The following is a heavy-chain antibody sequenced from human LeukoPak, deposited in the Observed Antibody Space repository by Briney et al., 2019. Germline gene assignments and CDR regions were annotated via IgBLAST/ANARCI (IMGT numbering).Heavy chain of an antibody. J-gene: IGHJ4*02. CDR1: GFTFSSYA. Sequence: PGGSLRLSCAASGFTFSSYAMSWVRQAPGKGLEWVSYISISSSAIYSADSVKGRFTISRDNAKNTLYLQMNTLRAEDTAVYYCARVRDCGGGSCFSYLDYWGQGTLVTVSS. D-gene: IGHD2-15*01. CDR3: ARVRDCGGGSCFSYLDY. CDR2: ISISSSAI. V-gene: IGHV3-48*04.